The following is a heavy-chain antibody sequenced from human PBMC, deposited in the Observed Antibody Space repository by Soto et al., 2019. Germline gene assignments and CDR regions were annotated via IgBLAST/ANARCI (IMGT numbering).Heavy chain of an antibody. CDR2: IYYSGST. CDR1: GGSISSGGYY. D-gene: IGHD3-22*01. V-gene: IGHV4-31*03. J-gene: IGHJ6*02. Sequence: QVQLQESGPGLVKPSQTLSLTCTVSGGSISSGGYYWSWIRQHPGKGLEWIGYIYYSGSTYYNPSLKSRVTISVDTSKNQFSLKLSSVTAADTAVYYCARDFRGYYYDSRGEYYYYGMDVWGQGTTVTVSS. CDR3: ARDFRGYYYDSRGEYYYYGMDV.